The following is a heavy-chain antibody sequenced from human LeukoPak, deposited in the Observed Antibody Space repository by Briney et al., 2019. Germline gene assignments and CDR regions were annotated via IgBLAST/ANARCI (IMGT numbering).Heavy chain of an antibody. V-gene: IGHV3-66*01. J-gene: IGHJ4*02. CDR1: GFTVSSNY. CDR3: ASTFYGDSPPY. Sequence: GGSLRLSCAASGFTVSSNYMSWVRQAPGKGLEWVSVIYSGGSTYYADSVKGRFTISRDNSKNTLYLQMNSLRAEDTVVYYCASTFYGDSPPYWGQGTLVTVSS. D-gene: IGHD4-17*01. CDR2: IYSGGST.